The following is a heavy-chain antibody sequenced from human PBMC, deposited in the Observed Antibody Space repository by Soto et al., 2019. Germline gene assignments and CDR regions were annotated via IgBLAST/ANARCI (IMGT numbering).Heavy chain of an antibody. CDR2: ISYDGSNK. Sequence: QVQLVESGGGVVQPGRSLRLSCAASGFTFSSYGMHWVRQAPGKGLVWVAVISYDGSNKYYADSVKGRFTISRDNSKNTLYLQMNSLRAEDTAVYCCAKVRSSRYFDYWGQGTLVTVSS. CDR3: AKVRSSRYFDY. CDR1: GFTFSSYG. J-gene: IGHJ4*02. V-gene: IGHV3-30*18. D-gene: IGHD6-6*01.